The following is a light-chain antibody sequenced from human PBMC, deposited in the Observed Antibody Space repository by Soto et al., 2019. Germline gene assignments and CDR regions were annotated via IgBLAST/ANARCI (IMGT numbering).Light chain of an antibody. V-gene: IGLV2-11*01. CDR3: CSYAGSYSLV. CDR2: DVS. Sequence: QSALTQPRSVSGSPGQSVTISCTGTSGDVGGYNYVSWYQQHPGKAPKLMIYDVSKRPSGVPDRFSGSKSGNTASLTISGLQAEDEADYYCCSYAGSYSLVFGTGTKATV. CDR1: SGDVGGYNY. J-gene: IGLJ1*01.